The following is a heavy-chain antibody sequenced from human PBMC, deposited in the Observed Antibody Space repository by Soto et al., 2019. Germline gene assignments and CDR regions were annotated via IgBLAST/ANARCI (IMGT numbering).Heavy chain of an antibody. Sequence: GQSLKISCADSVYSFTNYWIDWKPPLHGEGLEWMGIIYPGDSDTRYRPCFKGKVTISATKSISTDYLQWSRLKASDTAMYYCARRHGYSYGNINYWGQGTLVTVS. D-gene: IGHD5-18*01. CDR3: ARRHGYSYGNINY. J-gene: IGHJ4*02. CDR2: IYPGDSDT. CDR1: VYSFTNYW. V-gene: IGHV5-51*01.